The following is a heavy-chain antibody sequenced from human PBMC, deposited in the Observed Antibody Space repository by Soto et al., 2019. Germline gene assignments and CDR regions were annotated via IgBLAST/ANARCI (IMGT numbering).Heavy chain of an antibody. J-gene: IGHJ4*02. CDR1: GGTFSSYA. CDR2: IIPIFGTA. V-gene: IGHV1-69*12. CDR3: XXXXXXTXVPAXMXTYYFDY. D-gene: IGHD2-2*01. Sequence: QVQLVQSGAEVKKPGSSVKVSCKASGGTFSSYAISWVRQXPGQGLEWMGGIIPIFGTANYAQKFQGRVTITADESTXXXXXXXXXLXXXXXXXXXXXXXXXXTXVPAXMXTYYFDYWGQGTLVTVSS.